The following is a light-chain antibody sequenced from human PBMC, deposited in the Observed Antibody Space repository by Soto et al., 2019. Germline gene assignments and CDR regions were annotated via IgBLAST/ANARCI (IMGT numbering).Light chain of an antibody. CDR1: SSDVGGYNY. CDR2: EGS. Sequence: QSALTQPASVSGSPGQSITISCTGTSSDVGGYNYVSWYQQHPGKAPKIMIYEGSKRPSGVSNRFSGSKSGNTASLTISGLQAEDEADYYCCSYAGSSTSPYVFGTGTKLTVL. J-gene: IGLJ1*01. V-gene: IGLV2-23*01. CDR3: CSYAGSSTSPYV.